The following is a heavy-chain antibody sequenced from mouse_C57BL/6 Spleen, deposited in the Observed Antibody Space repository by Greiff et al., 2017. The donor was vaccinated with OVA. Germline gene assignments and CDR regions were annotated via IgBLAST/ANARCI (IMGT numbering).Heavy chain of an antibody. CDR3: ARDSFYYSNYGDY. CDR1: GFTFSDYG. CDR2: ISSGSSTI. Sequence: EVNVVESGGGLVKPGGSLKLSCAASGFTFSDYGMHWVRQAPEKGLEWVAYISSGSSTIYYADTVKGRFTISRDNAKKTLFLQMTSLRSEDTTMYYGARDSFYYSNYGDYWGQGTTLTVSS. V-gene: IGHV5-17*01. D-gene: IGHD2-5*01. J-gene: IGHJ2*01.